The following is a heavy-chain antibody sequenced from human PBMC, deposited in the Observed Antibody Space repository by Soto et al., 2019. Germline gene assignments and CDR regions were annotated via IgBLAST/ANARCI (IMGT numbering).Heavy chain of an antibody. D-gene: IGHD3-9*01. CDR2: IYYSGST. J-gene: IGHJ6*02. CDR1: GGSISSYY. V-gene: IGHV4-59*01. Sequence: SETLSLTCTVSGGSISSYYWSWIRQPPGKGLEWIGYIYYSGSTNYNPSLKSRVTISVDTSKNQFSLKLSSVTAADTAVYYCARDSWDYDILTGYSIMGGYYYGMDVWGQGTTVTVSS. CDR3: ARDSWDYDILTGYSIMGGYYYGMDV.